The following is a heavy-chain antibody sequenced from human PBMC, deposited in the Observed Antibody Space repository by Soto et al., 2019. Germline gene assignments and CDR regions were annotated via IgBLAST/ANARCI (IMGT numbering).Heavy chain of an antibody. Sequence: SETLSLTCVVYGGSFSGYSWTWIRQPPGKGLEWLGEINPSGSTYYNPALKSRVTISVDTSKNEFSLNLSSATAADTAVYYCATGKIRYLNNWGQGTLVTVSS. D-gene: IGHD3-9*01. CDR2: INPSGST. CDR1: GGSFSGYS. CDR3: ATGKIRYLNN. J-gene: IGHJ4*02. V-gene: IGHV4-34*01.